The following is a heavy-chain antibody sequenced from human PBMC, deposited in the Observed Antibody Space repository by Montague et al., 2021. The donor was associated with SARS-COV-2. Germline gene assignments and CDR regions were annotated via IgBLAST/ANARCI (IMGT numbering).Heavy chain of an antibody. CDR1: GFTFSSYA. J-gene: IGHJ4*02. CDR2: ISGSGGST. Sequence: SLRLSCAASGFTFSSYAMSWVRQAPGKGLEWVSAISGSGGSTYYADSVKGRFTISRDNSKNTLYLQMNGLRAEDTAVYYCRVGNYYDSISDYWGQGTLVTVSS. D-gene: IGHD3-22*01. V-gene: IGHV3-23*01. CDR3: RVGNYYDSISDY.